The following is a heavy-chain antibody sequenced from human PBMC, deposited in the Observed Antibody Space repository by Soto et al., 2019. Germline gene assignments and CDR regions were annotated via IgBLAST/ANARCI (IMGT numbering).Heavy chain of an antibody. CDR1: GYTFTSNS. CDR2: INVYNGNT. CDR3: TRNSSSSSGWPPDY. Sequence: GASVKVSCKASGYTFTSNSIGWVRQAPGQGLEWMGWINVYNGNTKYAQQLQGRVTLTTDTSTSTAYMDLRSLRSDDTAVYYCTRNSSSSSGWPPDYWGQGTLVTVSS. D-gene: IGHD2-2*01. J-gene: IGHJ4*02. V-gene: IGHV1-18*04.